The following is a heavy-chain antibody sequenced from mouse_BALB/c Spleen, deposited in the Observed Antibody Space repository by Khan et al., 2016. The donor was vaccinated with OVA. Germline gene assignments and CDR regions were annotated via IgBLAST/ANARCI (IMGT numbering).Heavy chain of an antibody. D-gene: IGHD2-1*01. J-gene: IGHJ3*01. Sequence: QVRLQQSGAEVVKPGASVNLSCKTSGYTFTNYWIQWVKQRPGQGLGWIGEIFPGTGTTYYNENFKDKATLTIDTSSTTAYMQLSSLTSEDSAVYFCARGYFGNYEFAYWGQGTLVTVSA. CDR3: ARGYFGNYEFAY. CDR1: GYTFTNYW. V-gene: IGHV1S132*01. CDR2: IFPGTGTT.